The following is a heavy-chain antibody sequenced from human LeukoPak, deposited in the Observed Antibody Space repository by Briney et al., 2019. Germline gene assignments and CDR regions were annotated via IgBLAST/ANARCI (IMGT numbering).Heavy chain of an antibody. J-gene: IGHJ4*02. V-gene: IGHV4-4*02. D-gene: IGHD3-10*01. CDR1: GGSISSSNW. CDR3: ARTGGGLLWFGRTPRYYFDY. CDR2: IYHSGST. Sequence: SETLSLTCAVSGGSISSSNWWSWVRQPPGKGLEWIGEIYHSGSTNYNPSLKSRVTISVDKSKNQFSLKLSSVTAADTAVYYCARTGGGLLWFGRTPRYYFDYWGQGTLVTVSS.